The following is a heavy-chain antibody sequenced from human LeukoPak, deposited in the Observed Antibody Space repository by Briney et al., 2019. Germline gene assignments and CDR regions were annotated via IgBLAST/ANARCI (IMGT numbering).Heavy chain of an antibody. CDR3: ARDICGYNYGCFDS. CDR1: GGSVSRNSDY. J-gene: IGHJ4*02. Sequence: PSETLSLTCTVSGGSVSRNSDYWGWIRQPAGKAPEWIGRIFNTGSTSYNPSLKSRVTISVDTSKNQFSLNLRSVTAADTAVYYCARDICGYNYGCFDSWGQGTLVTVSS. D-gene: IGHD5-18*01. CDR2: IFNTGST. V-gene: IGHV4-61*02.